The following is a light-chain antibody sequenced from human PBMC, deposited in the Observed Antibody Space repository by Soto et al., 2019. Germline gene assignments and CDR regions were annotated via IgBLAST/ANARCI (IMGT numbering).Light chain of an antibody. Sequence: DVVMTQSPLSLLVTLGQPASISCRSNQSLVYSDGNTFLSWFQQRPGQSPRRLIYKVSNRDSGVPDRFSGSGSGTDFTLKITRVEAEDVGVYYCMQGTHWPPIFGPGTKVDIK. CDR2: KVS. CDR1: QSLVYSDGNTF. J-gene: IGKJ3*01. CDR3: MQGTHWPPI. V-gene: IGKV2-30*01.